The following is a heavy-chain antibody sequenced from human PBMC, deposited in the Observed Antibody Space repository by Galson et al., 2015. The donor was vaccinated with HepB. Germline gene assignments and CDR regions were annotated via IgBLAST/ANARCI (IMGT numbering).Heavy chain of an antibody. Sequence: SVKVSCKASGFTFTSSAMQWVRQARGQRLEWIGWIVVGSGNTNYAQKFQERVTITRDMSTSTAYMELSSLRSEDTAVYYCAAVWGKDSLPSLGDIWGQGTMVTVSS. CDR1: GFTFTSSA. D-gene: IGHD3-16*01. CDR2: IVVGSGNT. V-gene: IGHV1-58*02. CDR3: AAVWGKDSLPSLGDI. J-gene: IGHJ3*02.